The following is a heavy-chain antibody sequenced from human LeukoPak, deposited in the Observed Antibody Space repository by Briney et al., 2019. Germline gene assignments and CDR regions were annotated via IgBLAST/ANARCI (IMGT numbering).Heavy chain of an antibody. CDR1: GGSISSYY. CDR3: ARGAHPRNSGWYLLRWFDP. V-gene: IGHV4-34*01. Sequence: SETLSLTCTVSGGSISSYYWSWIRQPPGKGLEWIGEINHSGSTNYNPSLKSRVTISVDTSKNQFSLKLSSVTAADTAVYYCARGAHPRNSGWYLLRWFDPRGQGTLVTVSS. CDR2: INHSGST. J-gene: IGHJ5*02. D-gene: IGHD6-19*01.